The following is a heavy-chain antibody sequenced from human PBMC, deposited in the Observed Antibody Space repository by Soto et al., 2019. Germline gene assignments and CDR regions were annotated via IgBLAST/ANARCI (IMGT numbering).Heavy chain of an antibody. CDR3: ARGTTMVRGVIPVYYYGMDV. J-gene: IGHJ6*02. CDR2: IYYSGST. V-gene: IGHV4-59*01. Sequence: SETLSLTCTVSGGSISSYYWSWIRQPPGKGLEWIGYIYYSGSTNYNPSLKSRVTISVDTSKNQFSLKLSSVTAADTAVYYCARGTTMVRGVIPVYYYGMDVWGQGTTVTVSS. CDR1: GGSISSYY. D-gene: IGHD3-10*01.